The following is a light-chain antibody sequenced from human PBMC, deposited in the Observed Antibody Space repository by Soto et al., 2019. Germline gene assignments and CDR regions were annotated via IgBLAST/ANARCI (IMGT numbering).Light chain of an antibody. CDR3: QQYNAWPLT. Sequence: EIVMTQSPATLSVSPGGRATLSCRASQSISDTLAWYQQKPGQAPRLLIHGASTRATDIPARFSGSGSGTEFTLTISSLQSEDFALYHCQQYNAWPLTFGGGTKVDI. CDR1: QSISDT. CDR2: GAS. V-gene: IGKV3-15*01. J-gene: IGKJ4*01.